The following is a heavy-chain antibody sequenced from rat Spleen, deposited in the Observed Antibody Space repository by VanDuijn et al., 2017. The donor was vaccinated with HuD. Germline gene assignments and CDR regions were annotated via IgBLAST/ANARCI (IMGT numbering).Heavy chain of an antibody. CDR1: GFTFSNYY. CDR3: ARQDYGYGGYFDY. D-gene: IGHD1-7*01. J-gene: IGHJ2*01. Sequence: EVQLVESGGGLVQPGRSLKLSCAASGFTFSNYYMAWVRQAPTKGLEWVATISYDGSSTYYRDSVKGRFTISRDNAKSTLYLQMDSLRSEDTATYYCARQDYGYGGYFDYWGQGVMVTVSS. V-gene: IGHV5-29*01. CDR2: ISYDGSST.